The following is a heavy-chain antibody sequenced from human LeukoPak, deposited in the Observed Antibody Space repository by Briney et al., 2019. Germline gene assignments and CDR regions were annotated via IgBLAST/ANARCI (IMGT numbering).Heavy chain of an antibody. CDR3: AKEGRSLQTY. CDR2: IKEDGTET. V-gene: IGHV3-7*03. Sequence: GGSLRLSCAASGFTFSSHWMTWVRQAPGKGLEWVANIKEDGTETYYVDSVKGRFTISGDNAKNSLYLQMNSLRVEDTAVYYCAKEGRSLQTYWGQGTLVTVSS. J-gene: IGHJ4*02. D-gene: IGHD5-24*01. CDR1: GFTFSSHW.